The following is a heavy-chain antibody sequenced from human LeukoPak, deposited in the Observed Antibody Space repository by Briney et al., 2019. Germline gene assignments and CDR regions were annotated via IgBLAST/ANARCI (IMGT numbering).Heavy chain of an antibody. Sequence: GRSLRLSCAASGFTFSSYGMHWVRQAPGKGLEWVAVIWCDGSNKYYADSVKGRFTISRDNSKNTLYLQMNSLRAEDTAVYYCAKGDFGLDYWGQGTRVSVFS. CDR1: GFTFSSYG. D-gene: IGHD4-17*01. CDR2: IWCDGSNK. CDR3: AKGDFGLDY. V-gene: IGHV3-33*06. J-gene: IGHJ4*02.